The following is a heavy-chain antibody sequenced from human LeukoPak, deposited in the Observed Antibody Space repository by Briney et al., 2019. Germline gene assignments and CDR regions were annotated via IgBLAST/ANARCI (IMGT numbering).Heavy chain of an antibody. CDR2: INPSGGST. V-gene: IGHV1-46*01. D-gene: IGHD3-22*01. J-gene: IGHJ4*02. CDR3: ARGPREYYYDSSGYYPDY. Sequence: GASVKVSCKASGYTFTSYYMHWVRQAPGQGLEWMGIINPSGGSTSYAQKFQGRVTMTRDMPTSTVYMELSSLRSEDTAVYYCARGPREYYYDSSGYYPDYWGQGTLVTVSS. CDR1: GYTFTSYY.